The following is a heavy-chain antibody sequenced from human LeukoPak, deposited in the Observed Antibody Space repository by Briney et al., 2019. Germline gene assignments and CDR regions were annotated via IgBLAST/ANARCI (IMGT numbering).Heavy chain of an antibody. J-gene: IGHJ5*02. CDR1: GSTFGSVW. CDR3: ASQHYARFDP. V-gene: IGHV3-7*01. Sequence: GGSLRLSCVASGSTFGSVWMGWVRQAPGKGLEWVGNIQPDGSEQYPVDSLRGRFTISRDNARNSLFLQMNNLRVEDTAVYYCASQHYARFDPWGQGTLVTVSS. CDR2: IQPDGSEQ. D-gene: IGHD3-16*01.